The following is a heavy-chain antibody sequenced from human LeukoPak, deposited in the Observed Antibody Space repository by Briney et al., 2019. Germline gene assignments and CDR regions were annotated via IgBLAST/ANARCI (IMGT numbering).Heavy chain of an antibody. Sequence: GGSLRLPCVGSGFTFSSYTMHWVRQAPGKGPQWVAVISSDGSNTFYADAVRGRFAISRDNSKSTVFLQMNSLRAEDTGVYFCVREGQLWSDLDSWGQGTLVTVSS. J-gene: IGHJ4*02. D-gene: IGHD5-24*01. V-gene: IGHV3-30*17. CDR1: GFTFSSYT. CDR3: VREGQLWSDLDS. CDR2: ISSDGSNT.